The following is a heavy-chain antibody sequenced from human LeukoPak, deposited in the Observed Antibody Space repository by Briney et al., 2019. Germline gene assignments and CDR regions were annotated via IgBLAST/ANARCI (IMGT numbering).Heavy chain of an antibody. CDR1: GYTFTSFG. J-gene: IGHJ4*02. V-gene: IGHV1-18*01. Sequence: GASVKVSCKASGYTFTSFGLSWVRQAPGQGLEWMGWISAFNGNTDYAPKFQGRVTLTTDTSTSTAYMELRSLRSDDTAMYYCARFDDSRSWYSDDYWGQGTLVTVSS. D-gene: IGHD6-13*01. CDR2: ISAFNGNT. CDR3: ARFDDSRSWYSDDY.